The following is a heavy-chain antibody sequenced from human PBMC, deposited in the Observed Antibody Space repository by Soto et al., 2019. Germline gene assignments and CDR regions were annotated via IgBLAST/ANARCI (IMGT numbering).Heavy chain of an antibody. CDR1: RGSISSYY. J-gene: IGHJ6*02. D-gene: IGHD6-13*01. CDR2: VHDSWGS. CDR3: TRDGVGYSSSWPRMDV. Sequence: PSETRSLTCTVSRGSISSYYWSWIRQPPGEGLEWIGYVHDSWGSHSNPSPQSRVSISLETAKSEFYLKLTSVTSTDTAVYYCTRDGVGYSSSWPRMDVWGQGTTVTVSS. V-gene: IGHV4-59*01.